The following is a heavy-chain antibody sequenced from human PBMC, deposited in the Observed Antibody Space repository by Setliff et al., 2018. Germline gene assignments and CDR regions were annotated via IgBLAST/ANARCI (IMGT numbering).Heavy chain of an antibody. CDR3: ARGGGNEAWFDP. CDR2: IYYSGST. D-gene: IGHD1-1*01. V-gene: IGHV4-30-4*08. J-gene: IGHJ5*02. Sequence: SETLSLTCTVSGGSISSGDYYWSWIRQPPGKGLEWIGYIYYSGSTYYNPSLKSRVTISVDTSKNQFSLKLSSVTAADTAVYYCARGGGNEAWFDPWGQGTLVTVSS. CDR1: GGSISSGDYY.